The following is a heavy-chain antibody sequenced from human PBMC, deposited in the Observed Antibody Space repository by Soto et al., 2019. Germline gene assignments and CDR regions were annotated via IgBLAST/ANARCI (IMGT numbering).Heavy chain of an antibody. D-gene: IGHD2-15*01. CDR2: ISAYNGNT. CDR3: ARGYCSGGSCYFFDY. V-gene: IGHV1-18*01. CDR1: GYTFTSYG. J-gene: IGHJ4*02. Sequence: QVQLVQSGAEVKKPGASVKVSCKASGYTFTSYGISWVRQAPGQGLEWMGWISAYNGNTNYAQKLECRVTMTTDTSTSTTYIELRSLRSDDTAVYYCARGYCSGGSCYFFDYWGQGTLVTVSS.